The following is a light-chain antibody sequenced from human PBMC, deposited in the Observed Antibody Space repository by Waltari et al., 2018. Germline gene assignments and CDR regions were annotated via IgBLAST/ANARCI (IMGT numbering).Light chain of an antibody. V-gene: IGLV2-14*01. J-gene: IGLJ2*01. CDR3: SSYTTSSHVV. CDR1: SSGVRAYNY. CDR2: EVS. Sequence: QSALPQPASVSGSPGQSITISCTGTSSGVRAYNYVSWYQQHPGKAPKRMIYEVSNGPSGVSNRFSGSKSDNTASLTSSGLQAEDEADYYCSSYTTSSHVVFGGGTKLTVL.